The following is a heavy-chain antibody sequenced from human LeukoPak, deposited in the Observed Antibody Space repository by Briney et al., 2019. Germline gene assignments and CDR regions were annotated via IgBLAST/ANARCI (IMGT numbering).Heavy chain of an antibody. CDR2: IYYTGST. CDR1: GGSISSSSYY. V-gene: IGHV4-39*07. D-gene: IGHD4-23*01. J-gene: IGHJ5*02. Sequence: PSETLSLTCTVSGGSISSSSYYWGWIRQPPGKGLEWIGCIYYTGSTYYNPSLKSRVTISVDTSKNQFSLKLSSVTAADTAAYYCARAYGGEVYSWKNNWFDPWGQGTLVTVSS. CDR3: ARAYGGEVYSWKNNWFDP.